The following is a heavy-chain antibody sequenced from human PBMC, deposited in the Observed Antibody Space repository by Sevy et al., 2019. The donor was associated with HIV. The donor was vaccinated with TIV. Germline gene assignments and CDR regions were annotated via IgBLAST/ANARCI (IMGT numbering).Heavy chain of an antibody. Sequence: GGSLRLSCAASGFTFSSYSMNWVRQAPGKGLEWVSYISSSSSTIYYEDSLKGRFTISRDNAKNSLYLQMNSLRAEDTAVYYCARGVGIAARRPAWGQGTLVTVSS. CDR3: ARGVGIAARRPA. J-gene: IGHJ4*02. V-gene: IGHV3-48*01. CDR1: GFTFSSYS. CDR2: ISSSSSTI. D-gene: IGHD6-6*01.